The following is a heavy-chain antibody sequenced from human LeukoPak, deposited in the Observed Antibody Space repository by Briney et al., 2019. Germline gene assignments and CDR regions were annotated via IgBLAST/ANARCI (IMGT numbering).Heavy chain of an antibody. Sequence: ASVKISCKASGYTFTSYGISWMRQAPGQGLEWMGWISAYNGNTNYAQKLQGRVTMTTDTSTSSAYTELRSLRSDDTAVYYCARGSGIVGATDGMDVWGQGTTVTVSS. CDR1: GYTFTSYG. CDR3: ARGSGIVGATDGMDV. D-gene: IGHD1-26*01. V-gene: IGHV1-18*01. J-gene: IGHJ6*02. CDR2: ISAYNGNT.